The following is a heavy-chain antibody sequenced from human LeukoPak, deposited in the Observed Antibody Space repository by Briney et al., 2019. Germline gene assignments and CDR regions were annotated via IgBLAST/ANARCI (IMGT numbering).Heavy chain of an antibody. Sequence: WVRQPPGKGLEWIGYIYYSGSTYYNPSLKSRVTISVDTSKNQFSLKLSSVTAADTAVYYCARDSLYRYDSSGYYPPIDWDQGTLVTVSS. J-gene: IGHJ4*02. D-gene: IGHD3-22*01. V-gene: IGHV4-30-4*01. CDR3: ARDSLYRYDSSGYYPPID. CDR2: IYYSGST.